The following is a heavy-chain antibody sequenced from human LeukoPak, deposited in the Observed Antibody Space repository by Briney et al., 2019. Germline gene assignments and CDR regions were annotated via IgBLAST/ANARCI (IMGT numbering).Heavy chain of an antibody. Sequence: SETLSLTCTVSGVSFSSYYWSWIRQPPGKGLEWIWYICDSGSTNYNPSLKSRVTISVATSKIQFSLKLSSVTAADTAMYYCAREEYRSSSREYDWFDPWGQGTLVTVSS. CDR3: AREEYRSSSREYDWFDP. J-gene: IGHJ5*02. V-gene: IGHV4-59*01. D-gene: IGHD6-13*01. CDR1: GVSFSSYY. CDR2: ICDSGST.